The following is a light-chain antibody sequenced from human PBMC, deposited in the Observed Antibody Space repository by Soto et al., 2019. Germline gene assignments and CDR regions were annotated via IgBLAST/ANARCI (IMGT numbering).Light chain of an antibody. CDR3: QQFNSYPLMYT. J-gene: IGKJ2*01. CDR1: QGISSA. V-gene: IGKV1-13*02. Sequence: AIQLTQSPSSLSASVGDRVTITCRASQGISSALAWYQQKPGKAPKLLIYDASILESGVPSRFSGSGSGTDFTLTISSLQPEDFATYYCQQFNSYPLMYTFGQGTKLEIK. CDR2: DAS.